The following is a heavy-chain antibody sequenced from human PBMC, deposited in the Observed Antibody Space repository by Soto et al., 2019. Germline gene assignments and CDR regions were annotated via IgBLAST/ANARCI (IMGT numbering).Heavy chain of an antibody. V-gene: IGHV1-2*04. J-gene: IGHJ4*02. D-gene: IGHD2-8*01. CDR3: ARANIVLMVYEGLDY. CDR2: INPNSGGT. Sequence: ASVKVSCKASGYTFTGYYMHWVRQAPEQGLEWMGWINPNSGGTNYAQKFQGWVTMTRDTSISTAYMELSRLRSDDTAVYYCARANIVLMVYEGLDYWGQGTLVTVSS. CDR1: GYTFTGYY.